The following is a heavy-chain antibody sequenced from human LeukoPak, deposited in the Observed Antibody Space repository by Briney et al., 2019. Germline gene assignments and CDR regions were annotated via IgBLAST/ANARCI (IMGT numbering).Heavy chain of an antibody. D-gene: IGHD3-22*01. V-gene: IGHV3-7*03. J-gene: IGHJ6*03. CDR2: IKTDGSQI. Sequence: GGSLRLSCVASGFTFSSYWMTWVRQAPGKGLEWVANIKTDGSQIYYVDSVKGRFTISRDNSKNTLYLQMNSLRAEDTAVYYCARTVSSISSGYSYYMDVWGKGTTVTISS. CDR1: GFTFSSYW. CDR3: ARTVSSISSGYSYYMDV.